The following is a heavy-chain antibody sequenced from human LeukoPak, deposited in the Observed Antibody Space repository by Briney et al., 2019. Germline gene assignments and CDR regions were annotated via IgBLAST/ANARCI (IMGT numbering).Heavy chain of an antibody. Sequence: PSETLSLTCAVYGGSFSGYYWSWIRQPPGKGLEWIGYIYYSGGTNYNPSLKSRVTISVDTSKNQFSLKLSSVTAADTAVYYCARGKYYYGSGSYSFDYWGQGTLVTVSS. CDR3: ARGKYYYGSGSYSFDY. J-gene: IGHJ4*02. CDR2: IYYSGGT. CDR1: GGSFSGYY. V-gene: IGHV4-59*01. D-gene: IGHD3-10*01.